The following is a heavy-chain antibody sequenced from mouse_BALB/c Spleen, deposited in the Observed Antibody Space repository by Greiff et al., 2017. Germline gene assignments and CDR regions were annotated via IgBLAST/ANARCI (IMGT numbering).Heavy chain of an antibody. CDR1: GYAFTNYL. J-gene: IGHJ3*01. D-gene: IGHD2-10*02. CDR3: ARHVLYGNYWFAY. V-gene: IGHV1-54*01. Sequence: VQVVESGAELVRPGTSVKVSCKASGYAFTNYLIEWVKQRPGQGLEWIGVINPGSGGTNYNEKFKGKATLTADKSSSTAYMQLSSLTSDDSAVYFCARHVLYGNYWFAYWGQGTLVTVSA. CDR2: INPGSGGT.